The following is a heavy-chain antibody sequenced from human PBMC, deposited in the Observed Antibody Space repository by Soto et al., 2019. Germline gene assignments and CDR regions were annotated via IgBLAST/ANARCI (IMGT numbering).Heavy chain of an antibody. V-gene: IGHV1-3*01. D-gene: IGHD3-3*01. CDR2: INAGNGNT. CDR1: GYTFTSYA. J-gene: IGHJ3*02. CDR3: ARDLPVKFWSGQEVGAFDI. Sequence: QVQLVQSGAEVKKPGASVKVSCKASGYTFTSYAMHWVRQAPGQRLEWMGWINAGNGNTKYSQKFQGRVTITRDTSASTAYMELSSLRSEDTAVYYCARDLPVKFWSGQEVGAFDIWGQGTMVTVSS.